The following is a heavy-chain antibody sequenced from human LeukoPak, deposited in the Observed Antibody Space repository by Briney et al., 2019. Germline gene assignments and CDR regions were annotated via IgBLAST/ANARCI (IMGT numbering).Heavy chain of an antibody. CDR2: IIPILGIA. D-gene: IGHD3-22*01. V-gene: IGHV1-69*04. Sequence: ASVKVSCKASGGTFSSYAISWVRQAPGQGLEWMGRIIPILGIANYAQKFQGRVTTTADKSTSTAYMELSSLRSEDTAVYYCARAYYDSSADYWGQGTLVTVSS. J-gene: IGHJ4*02. CDR1: GGTFSSYA. CDR3: ARAYYDSSADY.